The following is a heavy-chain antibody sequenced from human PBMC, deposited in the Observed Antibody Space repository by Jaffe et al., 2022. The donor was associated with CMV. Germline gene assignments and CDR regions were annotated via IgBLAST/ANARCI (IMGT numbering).Heavy chain of an antibody. D-gene: IGHD1-26*01. CDR1: GYTLTDNY. CDR2: INPNSGGT. V-gene: IGHV1-2*02. CDR3: ARGTRDGPWEWFDP. J-gene: IGHJ5*02. Sequence: QVQLVQSGAEVKKPGASVKVSCKASGYTLTDNYIYWVRQAPGQGLEWMGWINPNSGGTNYAQKFQGRVTMTRDTSISTAYMELSRLRSDDTAVYYCARGTRDGPWEWFDPWGQGTLVTVSS.